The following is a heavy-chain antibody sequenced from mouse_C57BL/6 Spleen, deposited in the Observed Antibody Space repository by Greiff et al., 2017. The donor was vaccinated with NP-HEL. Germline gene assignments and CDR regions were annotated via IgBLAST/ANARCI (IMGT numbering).Heavy chain of an antibody. CDR2: IDPSDSET. V-gene: IGHV1-52*01. J-gene: IGHJ1*03. CDR3: ARSTGRGYFDV. D-gene: IGHD4-1*01. CDR1: GYTFTSYW. Sequence: QVQLKQPGAELVRPGSSVKLSCKASGYTFTSYWMHWVKQRPIQGLEWIGNIDPSDSETHYNQKFKDKATLTVDKSSSTAYMQLSSLTSEDSAVYYCARSTGRGYFDVWGTGTTVTVSS.